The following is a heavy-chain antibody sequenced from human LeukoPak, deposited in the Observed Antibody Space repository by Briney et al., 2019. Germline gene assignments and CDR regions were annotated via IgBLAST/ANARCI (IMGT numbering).Heavy chain of an antibody. CDR1: GGSISSYY. CDR3: ARQYYDSSGYYPWYFDY. V-gene: IGHV4-4*07. J-gene: IGHJ4*02. D-gene: IGHD3-22*01. Sequence: SVTLSLTCTVSGGSISSYYGSWIRQPARKGLEWIGRIYTSGSTNYNPSLKSLVTMSVDTSKNQFSLRLTSVTAADTAVYYCARQYYDSSGYYPWYFDYWGQGTLVTVSS. CDR2: IYTSGST.